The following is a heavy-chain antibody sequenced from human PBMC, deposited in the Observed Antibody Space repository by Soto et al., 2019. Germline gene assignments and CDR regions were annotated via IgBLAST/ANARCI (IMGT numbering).Heavy chain of an antibody. V-gene: IGHV4-34*01. Sequence: SETLSLTCAVYGGSFSGYYWSWIRQPPGKGLEWIGEINHSGSTNYNPSLKSRVTISVDTSKNQFSLKLSSVTAADTAVYYCARGSPYSNYSYYFDYWGQGTLVTVSS. D-gene: IGHD4-4*01. CDR1: GGSFSGYY. CDR3: ARGSPYSNYSYYFDY. J-gene: IGHJ4*02. CDR2: INHSGST.